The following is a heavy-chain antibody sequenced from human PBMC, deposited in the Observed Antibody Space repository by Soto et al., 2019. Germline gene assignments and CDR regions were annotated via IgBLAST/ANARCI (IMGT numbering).Heavy chain of an antibody. CDR1: GFTFSSYA. CDR2: ISGSGGGT. CDR3: AGEESITMVRGVDFDD. D-gene: IGHD3-10*01. Sequence: GGSLRLSCAASGFTFSSYAMSWVRQAPGKGLEWVSAISGSGGGTYYADSVKGRFTISRDNSKNTLYLQMNSLRAEDTAVYYCAGEESITMVRGVDFDDWGQGTLVTVAS. V-gene: IGHV3-23*01. J-gene: IGHJ4*02.